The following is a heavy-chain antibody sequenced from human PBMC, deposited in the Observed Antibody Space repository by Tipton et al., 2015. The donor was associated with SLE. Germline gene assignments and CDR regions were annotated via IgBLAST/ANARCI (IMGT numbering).Heavy chain of an antibody. D-gene: IGHD3-10*01. CDR2: IRYDGSNK. J-gene: IGHJ4*02. V-gene: IGHV3-30*02. CDR3: AKDTQITMVRGVFDY. Sequence: SGFTFSSYGMHWVRQAPGKGLEWVAFIRYDGSNKYYADSVKGRFTISRDNSKNTLYLQMNSLRAEDTAVYYCAKDTQITMVRGVFDYWGQGTLVTVSS. CDR1: GFTFSSYG.